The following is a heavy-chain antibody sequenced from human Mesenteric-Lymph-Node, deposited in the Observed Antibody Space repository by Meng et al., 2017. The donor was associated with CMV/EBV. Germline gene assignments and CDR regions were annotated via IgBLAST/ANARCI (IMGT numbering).Heavy chain of an antibody. CDR1: GFIVSGNY. V-gene: IGHV3-53*01. Sequence: GESLKISCAASGFIVSGNYMSWVRQAPGRGLEWVSVIYSSGRTYYADSVKGRLTVSRDNSKNTLYLQMNSLRVEDTAVYYCARGLNGMDVWGQGTTVTVSS. J-gene: IGHJ6*02. CDR3: ARGLNGMDV. CDR2: IYSSGRT.